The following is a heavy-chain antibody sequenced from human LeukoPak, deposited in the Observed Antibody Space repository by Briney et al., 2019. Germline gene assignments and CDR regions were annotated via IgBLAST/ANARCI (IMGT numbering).Heavy chain of an antibody. Sequence: ASVKVSCKASGYTFTGYYMHWMRQAPGQGLEWMGWIKPNNGGTNYAQKFQGRVTMTRDTSISTAYMELSRLRSDDTAVYYCARERGDIIVVPAAILFDPWGQGTLVTVSS. V-gene: IGHV1-2*02. D-gene: IGHD2-2*01. CDR3: ARERGDIIVVPAAILFDP. CDR2: IKPNNGGT. CDR1: GYTFTGYY. J-gene: IGHJ5*02.